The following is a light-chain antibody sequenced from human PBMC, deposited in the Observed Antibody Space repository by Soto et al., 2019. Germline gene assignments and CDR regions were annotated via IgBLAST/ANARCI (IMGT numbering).Light chain of an antibody. CDR3: QQYNDWPRT. CDR1: QSVSRH. J-gene: IGKJ1*01. Sequence: EIVLTQSPATLSLSPGERATLSCRASQSVSRHLAWYQQKPGQAPRLLIYDASNRATGIPARLSGSGSGTDFTLTISSLEPEDSAVYHCQQYNDWPRTFGQGTKVDIK. V-gene: IGKV3-11*01. CDR2: DAS.